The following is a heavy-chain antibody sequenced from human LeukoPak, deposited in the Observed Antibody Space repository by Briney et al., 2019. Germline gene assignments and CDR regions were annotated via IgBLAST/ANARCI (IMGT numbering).Heavy chain of an antibody. D-gene: IGHD6-19*01. CDR3: ARDHTAVAGTSDY. J-gene: IGHJ4*02. CDR2: ISSNGGST. Sequence: GGSLRLSCSASGFTFSTYAIHWVRQAPGKGLEYVSAISSNGGSTYYADSVKGRFTISRDNAKNSLYLQMNSLRAEDTAVYYCARDHTAVAGTSDYWGQGTLVTVSS. CDR1: GFTFSTYA. V-gene: IGHV3-64*04.